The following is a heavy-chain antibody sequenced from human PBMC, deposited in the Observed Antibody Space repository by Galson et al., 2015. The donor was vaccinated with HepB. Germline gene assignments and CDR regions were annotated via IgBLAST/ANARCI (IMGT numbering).Heavy chain of an antibody. V-gene: IGHV3-7*03. CDR2: IRYDEYEY. CDR3: VRDRTYKGGNFFDF. Sequence: SLRLSCAASGFSFSDYWMSWIRQAPGKRPEWVANIRYDEYEYYYADFVKGRFTISRDNARNSVFLQMGSLRRDDTAVYYCVRDRTYKGGNFFDFWGQGALVTVSS. CDR1: GFSFSDYW. D-gene: IGHD3-10*01. J-gene: IGHJ4*02.